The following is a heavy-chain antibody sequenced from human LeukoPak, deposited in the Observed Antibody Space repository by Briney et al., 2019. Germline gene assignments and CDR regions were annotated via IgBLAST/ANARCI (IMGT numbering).Heavy chain of an antibody. CDR2: ISSDGTNT. V-gene: IGHV3-74*01. CDR3: ARDPGHSNYINDY. Sequence: PGGSLRLSCAASGFTFSSYGMHWVRQSPGKGLVWVSRISSDGTNTNYADSVKGRFTISRDNAENTLYLQMTSLRAEDTAVYYCARDPGHSNYINDYWGQGILVTVSS. D-gene: IGHD4-11*01. J-gene: IGHJ4*02. CDR1: GFTFSSYG.